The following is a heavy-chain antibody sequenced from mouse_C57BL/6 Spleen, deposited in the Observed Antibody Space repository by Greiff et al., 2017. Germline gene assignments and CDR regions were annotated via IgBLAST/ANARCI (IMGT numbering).Heavy chain of an antibody. J-gene: IGHJ4*01. CDR3: ATGFGFSYAMDY. CDR2: ISPNNGGT. D-gene: IGHD3-1*01. V-gene: IGHV1-26*01. CDR1: GYTFTDYY. Sequence: VQLQQSGPELVKPGASVKISCKASGYTFTDYYMNWVQQSPGKSLECIGDISPNNGGTSYNQKFKGKATLTVDKSSSTAYMELRSLTSEDSAVYYCATGFGFSYAMDYWGQGTSVTVSS.